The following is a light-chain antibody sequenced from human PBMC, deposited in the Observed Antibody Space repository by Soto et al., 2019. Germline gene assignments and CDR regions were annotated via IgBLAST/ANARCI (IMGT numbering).Light chain of an antibody. Sequence: QSVLTQPPSASGSPGQSVTISCTGTSSDVGGYNYVSWYQQHSGKAPNLMIYEVSKRPSGVPDRFSGSKSGNTASLSFSVLPPQDEADYYCSSYAGSNNFVVFGGGIKVXVL. CDR2: EVS. CDR3: SSYAGSNNFVV. V-gene: IGLV2-8*01. CDR1: SSDVGGYNY. J-gene: IGLJ2*01.